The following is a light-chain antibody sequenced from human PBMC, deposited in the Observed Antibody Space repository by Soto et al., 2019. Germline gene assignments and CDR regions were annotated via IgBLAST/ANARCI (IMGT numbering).Light chain of an antibody. CDR2: EVS. CDR3: SSFTSSSTYV. Sequence: QSALTQSASVSGSPGQSITISCTGTSSDVGGYKYVSWYQQHPGKAPKLMIYEVSNRPSGVSNRFSGSRSGNTASLTISGLQAEDEADYYCSSFTSSSTYVFGTGTKV. CDR1: SSDVGGYKY. V-gene: IGLV2-14*01. J-gene: IGLJ1*01.